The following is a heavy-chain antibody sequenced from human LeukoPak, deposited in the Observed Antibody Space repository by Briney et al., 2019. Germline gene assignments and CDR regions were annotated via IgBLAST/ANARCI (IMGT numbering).Heavy chain of an antibody. CDR1: GFTVSSNY. J-gene: IGHJ4*02. D-gene: IGHD3-3*01. V-gene: IGHV3-53*01. CDR3: AKQYYDFWSGYQN. CDR2: IYSGGST. Sequence: GGSLRLSCAASGFTVSSNYMSWVRQAPGKGLEWVSVIYSGGSTYYADSVKSRFTISRDNSKNTLYLQMNSLRAEDTAVYYCAKQYYDFWSGYQNWGQGTLVTVSS.